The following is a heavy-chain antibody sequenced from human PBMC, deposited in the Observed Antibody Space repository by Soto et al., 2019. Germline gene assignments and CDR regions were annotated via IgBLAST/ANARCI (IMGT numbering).Heavy chain of an antibody. CDR1: GFTFSSYA. J-gene: IGHJ4*02. V-gene: IGHV3-30*04. D-gene: IGHD6-13*01. CDR2: ISYDGSNK. CDR3: ARDPSIAAAGTLFDY. Sequence: GGSLRLSCAASGFTFSSYAMHWVRQATGKGLEWVAVISYDGSNKYYADSVKGRFTISRDNSKNTLYLQMNSLRAEDTAVYYCARDPSIAAAGTLFDYWGQGTLVTVSS.